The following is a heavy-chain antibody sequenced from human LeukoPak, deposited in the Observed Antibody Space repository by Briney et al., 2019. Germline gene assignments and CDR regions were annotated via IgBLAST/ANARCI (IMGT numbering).Heavy chain of an antibody. D-gene: IGHD2-2*01. CDR2: IKQDGSET. J-gene: IGHJ4*02. CDR3: ANHLACGSTSCPPFDD. Sequence: AGGSLRLSCAASGFTFSNYWMNWVRQAPGKGLECLANIKQDGSETYYADSVKGRFTISRDNAKNSLYLQMNSLRAEGTAVYYCANHLACGSTSCPPFDDWGQGTLVTVSS. CDR1: GFTFSNYW. V-gene: IGHV3-7*01.